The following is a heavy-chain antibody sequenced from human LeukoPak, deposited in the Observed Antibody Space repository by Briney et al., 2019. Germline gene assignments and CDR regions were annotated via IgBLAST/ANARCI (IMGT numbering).Heavy chain of an antibody. CDR1: GFTFSSYW. CDR2: IKQDGSEK. Sequence: GGSLRLSCAASGFTFSSYWMSWVRQAPGKGLEWVANIKQDGSEKYYVDSVKGRFTISRDNAKNSLYLQMNSLRAEDTAVYYCARYPGGSYYYYYYMDVWGKGTTVTVSS. D-gene: IGHD1-26*01. V-gene: IGHV3-7*01. J-gene: IGHJ6*03. CDR3: ARYPGGSYYYYYYMDV.